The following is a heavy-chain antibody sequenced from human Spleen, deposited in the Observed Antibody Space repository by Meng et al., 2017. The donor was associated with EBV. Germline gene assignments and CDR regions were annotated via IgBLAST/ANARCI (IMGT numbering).Heavy chain of an antibody. CDR2: ISGSDGGT. CDR3: ARSDVPWGGSFDY. D-gene: IGHD3-3*01. V-gene: IGHV3-23*01. Sequence: GGGFVQAGGPRSLSCAASGFRFYSYAMAWVRQAPGKGLQWVSTISGSDGGTYYAESVKGRFTISRVNSKNTLYLEMNSLRVEDTAVYYCARSDVPWGGSFDYWGQGALVTVSS. J-gene: IGHJ4*02. CDR1: GFRFYSYA.